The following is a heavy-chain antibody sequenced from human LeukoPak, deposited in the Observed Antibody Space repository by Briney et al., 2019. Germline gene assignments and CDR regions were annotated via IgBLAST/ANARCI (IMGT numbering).Heavy chain of an antibody. J-gene: IGHJ3*01. Sequence: QTGGSLRLPCAASGFTFNNYWMTWVRQGPGKGLEWVANIKPGGNEKYYVDSVKGRFTISRDNVKNSLYLQMDSLRAEDTAIYCCATFRFLGTWGQGTMVTVSP. D-gene: IGHD3-3*01. V-gene: IGHV3-7*03. CDR3: ATFRFLGT. CDR2: IKPGGNEK. CDR1: GFTFNNYW.